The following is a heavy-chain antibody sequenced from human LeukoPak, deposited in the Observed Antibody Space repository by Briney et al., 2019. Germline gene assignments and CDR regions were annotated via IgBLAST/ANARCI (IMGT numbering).Heavy chain of an antibody. J-gene: IGHJ6*02. CDR3: ARGGGLDV. Sequence: GGSLRLSSAASGFTFSSYWMNWARQAPGKGLEWVASINHNENVNYYVDSVKGRFTISRDNAKNSLYLQMSNLRAEDTAVYFCARGGGLDVWGQGATVTVSS. V-gene: IGHV3-7*03. CDR2: INHNENVN. CDR1: GFTFSSYW. D-gene: IGHD3-16*01.